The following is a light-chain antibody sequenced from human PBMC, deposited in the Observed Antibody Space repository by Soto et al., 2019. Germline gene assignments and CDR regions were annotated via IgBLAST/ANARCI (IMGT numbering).Light chain of an antibody. J-gene: IGKJ2*01. CDR1: QWVSRF. Sequence: TQSPVTLSVSPGDRASLSCRASQWVSRFLAWYQQTPGQPPRLLIYAASSRVLGVPARFTGSGSGTDFTLAISAVQSEDAAIYYCQQYDHWHPYSSGQGTRLEI. CDR2: AAS. V-gene: IGKV3-15*01. CDR3: QQYDHWHPYS.